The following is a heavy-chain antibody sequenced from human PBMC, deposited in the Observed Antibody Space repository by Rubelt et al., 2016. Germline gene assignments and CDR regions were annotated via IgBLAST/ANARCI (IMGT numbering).Heavy chain of an antibody. CDR2: IYYSGST. J-gene: IGHJ4*02. CDR3: ARDRNLFWYYY. D-gene: IGHD2-8*01. Sequence: QLQLQESGPGLVKPSETLSLNCTVSGGSVSSSSYYWGWVRQPPGKGLEWIGRIYYSGSTYYNPSLKSRVTISVDTSKNQFSLKLSSVTAADTAVYYCARDRNLFWYYYWGQGTLVTVSS. CDR1: GGSVSSSSYY. V-gene: IGHV4-39*02.